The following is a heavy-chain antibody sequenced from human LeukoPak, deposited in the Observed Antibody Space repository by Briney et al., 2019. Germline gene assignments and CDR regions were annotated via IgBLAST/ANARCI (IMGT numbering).Heavy chain of an antibody. CDR1: GFTFSSYS. J-gene: IGHJ5*02. Sequence: GGSLRLSCAASGFTFSSYSMNWVRQAPGKGLEWVSSISSSSSYIYYADSVKGRFTISRDNAKNSLYLQMNSLRAEDTAVYYCARARDIVATTDFDPWGQGTLVTVSS. CDR3: ARARDIVATTDFDP. CDR2: ISSSSSYI. D-gene: IGHD5-12*01. V-gene: IGHV3-21*01.